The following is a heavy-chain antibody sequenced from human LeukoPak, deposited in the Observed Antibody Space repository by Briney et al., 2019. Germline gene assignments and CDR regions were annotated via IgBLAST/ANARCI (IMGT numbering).Heavy chain of an antibody. CDR1: GFTFSSYD. J-gene: IGHJ4*02. CDR2: IGTAGDP. CDR3: AKDGYYNPYGDYVDY. V-gene: IGHV3-13*05. D-gene: IGHD4-17*01. Sequence: PGGSLRLSCAASGFTFSSYDMHWVRQATGKGLEWVSAIGTAGDPYYPGSVKGRFTISRDNSKNTLYLQMNSLRAEDTAVYYCAKDGYYNPYGDYVDYWGQGTLVTVSS.